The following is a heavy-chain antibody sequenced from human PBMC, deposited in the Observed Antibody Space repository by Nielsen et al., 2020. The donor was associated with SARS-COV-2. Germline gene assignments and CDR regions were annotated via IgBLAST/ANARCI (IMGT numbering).Heavy chain of an antibody. CDR2: ISAYNGNT. J-gene: IGHJ6*02. CDR1: GYTFTSYD. CDR3: ARGGGYDRRDYYYYYGMDV. D-gene: IGHD5-12*01. V-gene: IGHV1-18*01. Sequence: ASVKVSCKASGYTFTSYDINWVRQAPGQGLEWMGWISAYNGNTNYAQKFQGRVTITADKSTSTAYMELSSLRSEDTAVYYCARGGGYDRRDYYYYYGMDVWGQGTTVTVSS.